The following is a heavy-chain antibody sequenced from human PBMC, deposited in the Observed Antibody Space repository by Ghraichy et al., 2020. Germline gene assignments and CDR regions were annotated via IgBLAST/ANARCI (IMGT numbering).Heavy chain of an antibody. D-gene: IGHD3-3*01. CDR3: AKDDYWSGATCATYCYYGLDP. Sequence: GGSLRLSCAASGFIFSNYAMTWVRQAPGKGLEWVSSITGTGANTYSEDSVKGRFTISRDNSKNTLYLQMNRLRAEDTAIYYCAKDDYWSGATCATYCYYGLDPSGQGTTVTVSS. J-gene: IGHJ6*02. CDR1: GFIFSNYA. V-gene: IGHV3-23*01. CDR2: ITGTGANT.